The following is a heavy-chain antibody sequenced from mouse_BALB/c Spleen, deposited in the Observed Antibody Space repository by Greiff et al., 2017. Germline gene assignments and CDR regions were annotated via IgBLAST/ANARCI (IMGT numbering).Heavy chain of an antibody. D-gene: IGHD4-1*01. J-gene: IGHJ1*01. V-gene: IGHV1S135*01. CDR3: ASPRTGTWYFDV. Sequence: VQLQQSGPELMKPGASVKISCKASGYSFTSYYMHWVKQSHGKSLEWIGYIDPFNGGTSYNQKFKGKATLTVDKSSSTAYMHLSSLTSEDSAVYYCASPRTGTWYFDVWGAGTTVTVSS. CDR2: IDPFNGGT. CDR1: GYSFTSYY.